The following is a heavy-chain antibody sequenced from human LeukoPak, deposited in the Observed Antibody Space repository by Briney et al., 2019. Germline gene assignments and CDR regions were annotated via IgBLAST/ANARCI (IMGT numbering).Heavy chain of an antibody. CDR3: ARVVVVTAIVDKIDY. D-gene: IGHD2-21*02. V-gene: IGHV1-8*01. CDR1: GYTFTSYD. J-gene: IGHJ4*02. Sequence: ALVKVSCKASGYTFTSYDVNWVRQATGQGPEWMGWMNPNSGNTGYAQKFQGRVTMTRNTSISTAYMELSSLRSEDTAVYYCARVVVVTAIVDKIDYWGQGTLVTVSS. CDR2: MNPNSGNT.